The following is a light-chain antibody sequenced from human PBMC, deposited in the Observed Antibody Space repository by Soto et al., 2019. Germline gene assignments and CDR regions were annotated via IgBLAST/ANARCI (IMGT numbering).Light chain of an antibody. CDR2: AAS. Sequence: DIQMSQSPSSLSASVGDRVTITCRASQSISNYLNWYQQKPGKAPKLLIYAASSLQSGVPSRFSGSGSGTDFTLTISSLQPEDFATYYCQQSYSTPLFTFGTGTKVDIK. J-gene: IGKJ3*01. CDR3: QQSYSTPLFT. V-gene: IGKV1-39*01. CDR1: QSISNY.